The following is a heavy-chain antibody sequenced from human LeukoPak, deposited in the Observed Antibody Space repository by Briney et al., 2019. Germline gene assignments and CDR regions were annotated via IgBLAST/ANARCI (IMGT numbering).Heavy chain of an antibody. J-gene: IGHJ6*03. CDR1: GGSITSSNYY. V-gene: IGHV4-39*01. D-gene: IGHD3-10*01. CDR3: ARAYYYGSGNYYYYMDA. CDR2: MYYSGST. Sequence: PSETLSLTCSVSGGSITSSNYYWGWIRQPPGKGLEFIGSMYYSGSTYYSPSLKSRVTISVDTSKNQFSLQLSSVTAADTAVYYCARAYYYGSGNYYYYMDAWGKGTTVTVSS.